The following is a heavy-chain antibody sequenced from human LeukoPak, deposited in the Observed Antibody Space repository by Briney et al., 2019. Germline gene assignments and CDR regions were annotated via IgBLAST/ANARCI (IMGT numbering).Heavy chain of an antibody. CDR1: GDSISSSNW. D-gene: IGHD2-21*02. CDR3: ARVMVVTKETYYFDY. CDR2: IYHSGST. V-gene: IGHV4-4*02. Sequence: SETLSLTCAVSGDSISSSNWWSWVRQPPGKGLEWIGEIYHSGSTNYNPSLKSRVTISVDKSKNQFSLKLSSVTAADTAVYYCARVMVVTKETYYFDYWGQGTLVTVSS. J-gene: IGHJ4*02.